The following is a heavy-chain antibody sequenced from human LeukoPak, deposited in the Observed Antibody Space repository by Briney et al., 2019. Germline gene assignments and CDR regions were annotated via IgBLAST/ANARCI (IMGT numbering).Heavy chain of an antibody. J-gene: IGHJ4*02. D-gene: IGHD6-19*01. V-gene: IGHV3-23*01. Sequence: PSGGSLRLSCAASGFTVSSNYMSWVRQAPGKGLEWVSGIFGSGGSAHYADSVKGRFTISRDNSKNTVYLQMNSLRAEDTAVYYCAKTTTGYSSGRYPGWPADYWGQGALVTVSS. CDR2: IFGSGGSA. CDR1: GFTVSSNY. CDR3: AKTTTGYSSGRYPGWPADY.